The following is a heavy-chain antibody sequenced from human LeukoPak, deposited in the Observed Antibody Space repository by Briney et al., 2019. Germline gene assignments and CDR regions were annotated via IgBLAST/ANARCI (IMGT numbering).Heavy chain of an antibody. CDR1: GGSFSGHY. V-gene: IGHV4-34*01. J-gene: IGHJ4*02. D-gene: IGHD6-19*01. Sequence: PSETLSLTCAVYGGSFSGHYWSWIRQPPGKGLEWIGEINHSGSTNYNPSLKSRVTISVDTSKNQFSLKLSSVTAADTSVYYCARGTSSRDSSGWYEYWGQGTLVTVSS. CDR2: INHSGST. CDR3: ARGTSSRDSSGWYEY.